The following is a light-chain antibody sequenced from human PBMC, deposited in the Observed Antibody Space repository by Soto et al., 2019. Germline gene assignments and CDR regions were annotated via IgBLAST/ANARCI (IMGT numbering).Light chain of an antibody. CDR2: DAS. Sequence: DIQMTQSPSSLSASVGDRVTITCRASQSISSYLNWYQQKPGKAPKLLIYDASSLESGVPSRFSGSGSGTDFTLSITRLEPEDFAVYYCQQYETSLGLTFGQGTKVDIK. J-gene: IGKJ1*01. CDR3: QQYETSLGLT. V-gene: IGKV1-39*01. CDR1: QSISSY.